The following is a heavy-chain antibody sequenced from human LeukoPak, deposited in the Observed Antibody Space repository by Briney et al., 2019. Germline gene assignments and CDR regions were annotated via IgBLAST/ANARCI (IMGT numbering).Heavy chain of an antibody. V-gene: IGHV4-59*08. CDR3: ARLLRSVTTSAIWYFDH. CDR1: GGSITSNY. CDR2: IFYSGNT. Sequence: PSETLSLTCTVSGGSITSNYWSWIRQPPGKGLEWIGYIFYSGNTNYNPSLKSRVTISLDMSKTQFSLKLSSVTAADTAVYYCARLLRSVTTSAIWYFDHWGRGTLVTVSS. J-gene: IGHJ2*01. D-gene: IGHD4-17*01.